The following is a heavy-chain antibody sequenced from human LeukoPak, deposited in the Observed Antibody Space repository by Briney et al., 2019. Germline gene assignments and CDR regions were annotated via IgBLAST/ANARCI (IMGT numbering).Heavy chain of an antibody. CDR3: ARGIPHYCSSTTCPNDY. CDR2: IHRSGST. CDR1: GGSFSGYS. J-gene: IGHJ4*02. V-gene: IGHV4-34*01. D-gene: IGHD2-2*01. Sequence: KPSETLSLTCAVYGGSFSGYSWSWIRQPPGKGLECIGEIHRSGSTNYHPPRKTRVPISVDTSKNQFSLKLSSVTPADTAVYYCARGIPHYCSSTTCPNDYWGQGTLVTVSS.